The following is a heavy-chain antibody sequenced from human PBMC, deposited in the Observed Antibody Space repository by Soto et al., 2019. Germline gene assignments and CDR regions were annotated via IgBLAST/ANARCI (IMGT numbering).Heavy chain of an antibody. J-gene: IGHJ5*02. Sequence: GGSYRNKKHKKPEKGLEWIGYIYYSGSTYYNPPLKSRVTISVDTSKNQFSLKLSSVTAADTAVFYFGRSRRRQCKLGLGVGVHADTPSDP. CDR1: GGSY. CDR3: GRSRRRQCKLGLGVGVHADTPSDP. D-gene: IGHD1-7*01. V-gene: IGHV4-31*02. CDR2: IYYSGST.